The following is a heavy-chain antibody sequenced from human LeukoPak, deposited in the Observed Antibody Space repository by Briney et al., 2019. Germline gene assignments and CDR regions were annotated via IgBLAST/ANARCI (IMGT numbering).Heavy chain of an antibody. D-gene: IGHD1-1*01. CDR1: GGSFSAYY. J-gene: IGHJ4*02. V-gene: IGHV4-34*01. Sequence: SETLSLTCAVYGGSFSAYYWSWIRQPPGKGLEWIGEINQSGITNYNPSLKSRVTISADTSKNQFSLKLSSVTAADTAVHDCARERGKDLSPRLRRPQYFDYWGQGTLLTVSS. CDR3: ARERGKDLSPRLRRPQYFDY. CDR2: INQSGIT.